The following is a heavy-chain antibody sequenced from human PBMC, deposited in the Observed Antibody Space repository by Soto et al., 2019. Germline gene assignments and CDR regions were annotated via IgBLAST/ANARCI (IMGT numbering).Heavy chain of an antibody. J-gene: IGHJ4*02. V-gene: IGHV1-69*02. Sequence: QVQLVQSGAEVKKPGSSVKVSYKASGGTFSSYTISWVRQAPGQGLEWMGRIIPILGIANYAQKFQGRVTVTAEKSTSKAYNGLGSLRSEDTAGYLRAGGIIGGRSFYFGHRGQGTLVTVSS. D-gene: IGHD3-10*01. CDR1: GGTFSSYT. CDR3: AGGIIGGRSFYFGH. CDR2: IIPILGIA.